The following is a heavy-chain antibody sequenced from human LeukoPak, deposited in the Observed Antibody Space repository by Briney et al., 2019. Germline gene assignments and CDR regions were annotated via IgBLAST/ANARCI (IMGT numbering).Heavy chain of an antibody. V-gene: IGHV4-34*01. D-gene: IGHD4-17*01. CDR2: INHSGST. CDR1: GFTFSNAW. Sequence: GSLRLSCAASGFTFSNAWMSWIRQPPGKGLEWIGEINHSGSTNYNPSLKSRVTISVDTSKNQFSLKLSSVTAADTAVYYCARSGTVTTYGYYHYMDVWGKGTTVTISS. CDR3: ARSGTVTTYGYYHYMDV. J-gene: IGHJ6*03.